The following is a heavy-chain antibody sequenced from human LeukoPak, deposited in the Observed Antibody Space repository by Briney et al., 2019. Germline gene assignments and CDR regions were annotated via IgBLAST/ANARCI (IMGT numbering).Heavy chain of an antibody. V-gene: IGHV1-18*01. CDR1: GYTFTSHG. Sequence: GASVKVSCKASGYTFTSHGINWVQQAPGQGLEWAGWISSYNGNTNYAQKFQGRVTVTTDTSTSTAYMELRSLRSDDTAVYYCARDLSNWGDAFDIWGQGTMVTVSS. CDR3: ARDLSNWGDAFDI. CDR2: ISSYNGNT. J-gene: IGHJ3*02. D-gene: IGHD7-27*01.